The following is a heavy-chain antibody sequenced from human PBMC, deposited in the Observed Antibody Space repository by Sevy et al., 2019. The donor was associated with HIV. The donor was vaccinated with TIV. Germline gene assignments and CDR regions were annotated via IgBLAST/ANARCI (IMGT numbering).Heavy chain of an antibody. J-gene: IGHJ4*02. CDR2: INHSGST. CDR1: SGSFSAYY. D-gene: IGHD4-4*01. Sequence: SETLSLTCAVYSGSFSAYYWSWIRQPPGKGLEWIGEINHSGSTNYNPSLKSRVTISLHTSKNQFSLKLTSVTAADTAGYYCARGVTVTTVPYYFDYWGQGTLVTVSS. CDR3: ARGVTVTTVPYYFDY. V-gene: IGHV4-34*01.